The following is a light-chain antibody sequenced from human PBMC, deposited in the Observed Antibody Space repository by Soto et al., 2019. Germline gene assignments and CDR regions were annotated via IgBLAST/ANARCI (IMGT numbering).Light chain of an antibody. V-gene: IGLV2-8*01. CDR2: EVS. J-gene: IGLJ1*01. CDR3: SSYAGSNNYV. Sequence: QSALTQPPSASGSPGQSGTISCTGTSRDVGGYNYVSWYQQHPGKAPKLMIYEVSKRPSGVPDRFSGSKSGNTASLTVSGLQAEDEADYYCSSYAGSNNYVFGTGTKLTVL. CDR1: SRDVGGYNY.